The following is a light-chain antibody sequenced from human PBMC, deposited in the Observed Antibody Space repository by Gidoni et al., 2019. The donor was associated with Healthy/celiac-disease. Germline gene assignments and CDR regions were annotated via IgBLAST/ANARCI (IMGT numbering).Light chain of an antibody. CDR1: QSVSSSY. CDR2: GAS. CDR3: QQYGSSPLA. V-gene: IGKV3-20*01. Sequence: EIVLTQSPGTLSLSPGERATLYCRASQSVSSSYLAWYQQKPGQAPRLLIYGASSRATGIPDRFSGSGSGTDFTLTISRLEPDDFAVYYCQQYGSSPLAFGQGTKVEIK. J-gene: IGKJ1*01.